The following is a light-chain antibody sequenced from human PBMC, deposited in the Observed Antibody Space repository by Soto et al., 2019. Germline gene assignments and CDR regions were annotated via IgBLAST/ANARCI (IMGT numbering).Light chain of an antibody. CDR1: QSISSW. CDR3: QQYNSYSPSFT. CDR2: DAS. J-gene: IGKJ1*01. V-gene: IGKV1-5*01. Sequence: DIQMTQSPSTLSASVGERVTITCRASQSISSWLAWYQQKPGKAPKLLIYDASSLESGVPSRFSGSGSGTEFTLTISSLQPDDFAPYYCQQYNSYSPSFTFGPGTKVEIK.